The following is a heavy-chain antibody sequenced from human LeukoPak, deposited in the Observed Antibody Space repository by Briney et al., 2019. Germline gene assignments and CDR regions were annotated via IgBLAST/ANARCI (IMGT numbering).Heavy chain of an antibody. D-gene: IGHD5-18*01. CDR2: IKQDGSEK. V-gene: IGHV3-7*01. CDR3: ARDELDTAMDPRGPIYYYYGMDV. Sequence: GGSLRLSCAASGFTFSSYWMSWVRQAPGKGLEWVANIKQDGSEKYYVVSVKGRFTISRDNAKNSLYLQMNSLRAEDTAVYYCARDELDTAMDPRGPIYYYYGMDVWGQGTTATVSS. CDR1: GFTFSSYW. J-gene: IGHJ6*02.